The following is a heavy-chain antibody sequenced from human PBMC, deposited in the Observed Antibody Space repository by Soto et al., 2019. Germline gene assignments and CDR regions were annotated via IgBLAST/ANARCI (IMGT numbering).Heavy chain of an antibody. Sequence: QVQLQESGPGLVKPSQTLSLTCTVSGGSIRTTGYYWNWIRQRPGKGLEWLGNIYHRGTTYYHPSLKSRVSLSVDSSNNQFSLRRTSVTAAYTSVYFCARHVESTAATDSWGQGTLVTVSA. J-gene: IGHJ4*02. V-gene: IGHV4-31*03. D-gene: IGHD4-17*01. CDR3: ARHVESTAATDS. CDR1: GGSIRTTGYY. CDR2: IYHRGTT.